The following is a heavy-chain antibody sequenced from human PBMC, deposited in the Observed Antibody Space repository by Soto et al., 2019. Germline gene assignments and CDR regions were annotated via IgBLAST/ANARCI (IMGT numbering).Heavy chain of an antibody. D-gene: IGHD3-9*01. J-gene: IGHJ5*02. V-gene: IGHV4-34*01. CDR3: ARSRGQILRYFDWLDP. Sequence: QVQLQQWGAGLLKPSETLSLTCAVYGGSFSGYYWSWIRQLPGKELESIGEINHSGSTNYNPSLKSRVTISVDTSKNQFFLKLSSVTAADTAVYYCARSRGQILRYFDWLDPWGQGTLVTVSS. CDR2: INHSGST. CDR1: GGSFSGYY.